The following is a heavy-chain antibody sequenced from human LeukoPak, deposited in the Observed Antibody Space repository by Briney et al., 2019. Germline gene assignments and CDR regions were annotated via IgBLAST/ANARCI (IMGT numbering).Heavy chain of an antibody. J-gene: IGHJ4*02. Sequence: PSETLSLTCTVSGGSISSGSYYWSWIRQPAGKGLEWIGRIYTSGSTNYNPSLKSRVTISVDTSKNQFSLKLSSVTAADTAVYYCARLTATTVMDYWGQGTLVTVSS. CDR2: IYTSGST. CDR1: GGSISSGSYY. D-gene: IGHD4-11*01. CDR3: ARLTATTVMDY. V-gene: IGHV4-61*02.